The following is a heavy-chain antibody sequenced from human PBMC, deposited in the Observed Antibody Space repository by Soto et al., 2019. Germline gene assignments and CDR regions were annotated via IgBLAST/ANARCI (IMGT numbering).Heavy chain of an antibody. D-gene: IGHD6-13*01. CDR3: AKGVFARDYYYHGMDV. CDR1: GFTFSSYA. CDR2: ISGSGENT. V-gene: IGHV3-23*01. J-gene: IGHJ6*02. Sequence: GGSLRLSCAASGFTFSSYAMSWVRQAPGKGLEWVSGISGSGENTYHADSVTGRFTISRDNSKNTVNLQMNSLRDEDTAVYYCAKGVFARDYYYHGMDVWGQGTTVTGSS.